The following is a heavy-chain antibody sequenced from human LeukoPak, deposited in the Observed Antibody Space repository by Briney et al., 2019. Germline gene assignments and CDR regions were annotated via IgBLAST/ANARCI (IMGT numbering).Heavy chain of an antibody. CDR2: INPNSGGT. D-gene: IGHD3-22*01. CDR1: GYTFTNYD. CDR3: ARKKLEVVATYDF. J-gene: IGHJ4*02. Sequence: ASVKVSCKASGYTFTNYDINWVRQAPGQGLEWMGWINPNSGGTNYAQKFQGRVTLSRDTSISTAYMELSSLTSDDTAVYYCARKKLEVVATYDFWGQGTLITVSS. V-gene: IGHV1-2*02.